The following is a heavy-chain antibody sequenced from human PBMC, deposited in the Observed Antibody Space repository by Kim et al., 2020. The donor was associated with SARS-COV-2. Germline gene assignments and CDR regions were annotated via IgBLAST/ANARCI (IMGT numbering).Heavy chain of an antibody. J-gene: IGHJ4*02. D-gene: IGHD3-22*01. V-gene: IGHV3-33*01. CDR2: IWYDGSNK. CDR3: ARDAKWLLFDY. CDR1: GFTFSSYG. Sequence: GGSLRLSYAASGFTFSSYGMHWVRQAPGKGLEWVAVIWYDGSNKYYADSVKGRFTISRDNSKNTLYLQMNSLRAEDTAVYYCARDAKWLLFDYWGQGTLVTVSS.